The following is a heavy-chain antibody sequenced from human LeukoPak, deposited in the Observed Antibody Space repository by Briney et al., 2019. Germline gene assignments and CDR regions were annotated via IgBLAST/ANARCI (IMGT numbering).Heavy chain of an antibody. CDR1: GFTFSSYA. CDR2: ISYDGSNK. CDR3: ARDLITMVRGGKLTYYYYGMDV. D-gene: IGHD3-10*01. J-gene: IGHJ6*02. V-gene: IGHV3-30-3*01. Sequence: GGSLRLSCAASGFTFSSYAMHWVRQAPGKGLEWVAVISYDGSNKYYADSAKGRFTISRDNSKNTLYLQMNSLRAEDTAVYYCARDLITMVRGGKLTYYYYGMDVWGQGTTVTVSS.